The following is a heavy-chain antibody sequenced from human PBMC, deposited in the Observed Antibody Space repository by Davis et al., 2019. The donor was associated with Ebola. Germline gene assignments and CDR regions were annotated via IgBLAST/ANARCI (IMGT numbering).Heavy chain of an antibody. D-gene: IGHD3-3*01. Sequence: GGSLRLSCAASGFIFSSYVMSWVRQAPGKGLEWVSTLGTSADTYYADSVKGRFTISRDNSKDTLYLQMNSLRVDDTAVYYCARITVGPEMKYYDFWSGQLHDAFDIWGQGTMVTVSS. CDR1: GFIFSSYV. J-gene: IGHJ3*02. CDR3: ARITVGPEMKYYDFWSGQLHDAFDI. CDR2: LGTSADT. V-gene: IGHV3-23*01.